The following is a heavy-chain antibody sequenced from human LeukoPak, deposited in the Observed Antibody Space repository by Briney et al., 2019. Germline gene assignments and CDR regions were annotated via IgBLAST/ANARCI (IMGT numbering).Heavy chain of an antibody. CDR3: AKVGGSSAWYELDY. V-gene: IGHV3-23*01. Sequence: PGGSLRLSCAPSGFTFSSYAMSWVRQAPGKGLEWVSGISGSGGTTFYADSVKGRFTISRDNFKNTLYLQMNSLRAEDTAIYYCAKVGGSSAWYELDYWGQGTLVTVSS. J-gene: IGHJ4*02. D-gene: IGHD6-19*01. CDR2: ISGSGGTT. CDR1: GFTFSSYA.